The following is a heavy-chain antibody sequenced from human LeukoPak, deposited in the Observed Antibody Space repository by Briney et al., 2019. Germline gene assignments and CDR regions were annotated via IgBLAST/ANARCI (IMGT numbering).Heavy chain of an antibody. J-gene: IGHJ5*02. Sequence: DSVKGRFTISRDNAKNSLYLQMNSLRAEDTAVYYCARDRYSSSWYRFDPWGQGTLVTVSS. D-gene: IGHD6-13*01. CDR3: ARDRYSSSWYRFDP. V-gene: IGHV3-11*01.